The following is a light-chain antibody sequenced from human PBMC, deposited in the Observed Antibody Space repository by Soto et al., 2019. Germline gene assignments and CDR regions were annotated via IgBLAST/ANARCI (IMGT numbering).Light chain of an antibody. J-gene: IGKJ2*01. CDR1: QSVKNY. V-gene: IGKV1-39*01. Sequence: DIQMTQSPSSLSASVGDRVIITCRASQSVKNYVNWYQQKPGKAPKVLIYAASSLQSGVPSRFSGSESGTDFTLTISSVQPEDFATYYCQRSHTATSFGQGTKLEMK. CDR2: AAS. CDR3: QRSHTATS.